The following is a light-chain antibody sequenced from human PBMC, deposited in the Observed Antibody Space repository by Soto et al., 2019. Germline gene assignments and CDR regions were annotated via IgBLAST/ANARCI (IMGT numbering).Light chain of an antibody. V-gene: IGKV1-39*01. J-gene: IGKJ1*01. CDR1: QSISSY. Sequence: DIQMTHSPSSLSASVGDPVTITCRASQSISSYLNWYQQKPGKAPKLLIYAASSLQSGVPSRFSGSGSGTDFTLTIRGLQPEDFATYYCQQSSGSRDWAFGQGTKVDIK. CDR2: AAS. CDR3: QQSSGSRDWA.